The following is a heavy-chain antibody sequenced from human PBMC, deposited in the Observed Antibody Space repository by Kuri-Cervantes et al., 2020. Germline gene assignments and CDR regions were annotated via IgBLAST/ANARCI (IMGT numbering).Heavy chain of an antibody. CDR1: GFTFSSYS. Sequence: GESLKISCAASGFTFSSYSMNWVRQAPGKGLEWVSSISSSSSYIYYADSVKGRFTISRDNSKDTLYLQMNSLRAEDTAIYYCAARWFNWGQGTLVTVSS. CDR2: ISSSSSYI. CDR3: AARWFN. J-gene: IGHJ4*02. V-gene: IGHV3-21*04. D-gene: IGHD3-10*01.